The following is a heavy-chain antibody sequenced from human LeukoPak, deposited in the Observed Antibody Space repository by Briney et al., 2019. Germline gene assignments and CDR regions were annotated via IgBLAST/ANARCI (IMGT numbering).Heavy chain of an antibody. CDR1: GYTFTSYY. V-gene: IGHV1-46*01. D-gene: IGHD3-3*01. CDR2: INPSGGST. CDR3: ARDSSEWLFDY. J-gene: IGHJ4*02. Sequence: ASVKVSCKASGYTFTSYYMHWVRQAPGQGLEWMGIINPSGGSTSYAQKFQGRVTMTRDTSISTAYMELSRLRSDDTAVYYCARDSSEWLFDYWGQGTLVTVSS.